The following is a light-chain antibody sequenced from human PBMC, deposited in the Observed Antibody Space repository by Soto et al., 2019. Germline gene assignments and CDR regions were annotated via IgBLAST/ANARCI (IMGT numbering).Light chain of an antibody. CDR2: GAS. Sequence: EIVLTQSPGTLSLSSGERATLSCRASQSIRINYLAWYQQKPGQAPRLLIYGASSRATGIPDRFGGSGSGTDFTLTISRLEPEDFAVYYCPQYASSPLTFGGGTKVEIK. V-gene: IGKV3-20*01. J-gene: IGKJ4*01. CDR3: PQYASSPLT. CDR1: QSIRINY.